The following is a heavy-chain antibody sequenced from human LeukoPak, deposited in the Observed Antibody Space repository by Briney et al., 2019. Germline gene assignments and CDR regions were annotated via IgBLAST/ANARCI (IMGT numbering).Heavy chain of an antibody. J-gene: IGHJ2*01. D-gene: IGHD4-23*01. Sequence: SETLSLTCTVSGDSLSRSSWSWIRQSPGGGLEWIGYMFYGGTTNHNPSLKGRVTMSMVTSKDQFSLSLSSVTAADTAVYFCVRHWVHDFGGSDWYFDLWGRGTLVTVSS. CDR3: VRHWVHDFGGSDWYFDL. CDR1: GDSLSRSS. V-gene: IGHV4-59*08. CDR2: MFYGGTT.